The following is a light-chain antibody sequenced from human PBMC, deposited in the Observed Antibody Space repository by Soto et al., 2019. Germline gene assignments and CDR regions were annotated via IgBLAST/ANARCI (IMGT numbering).Light chain of an antibody. CDR2: LAS. Sequence: DIQMTQSPSILSASVGDRVTITCRARQRISSWLAWYQQKPGKAPNLLIHLASDLESGVPSRFRGSGSGTEFPPTLSSLQPGDFATYYCHHYNTYPSPFGQGTQVEIK. V-gene: IGKV1-5*03. J-gene: IGKJ1*01. CDR3: HHYNTYPSP. CDR1: QRISSW.